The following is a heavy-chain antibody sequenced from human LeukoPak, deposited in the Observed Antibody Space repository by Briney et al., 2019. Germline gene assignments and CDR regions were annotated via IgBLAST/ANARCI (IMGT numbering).Heavy chain of an antibody. CDR2: IYYSGST. CDR1: GGSISSSSYY. D-gene: IGHD3-16*01. V-gene: IGHV4-39*01. J-gene: IGHJ4*02. Sequence: SETLSLTCTVSGGSISSSSYYWGWIRQPPGKGLEWIGSIYYSGSTYYNPSLKSRVTISVDTSKNQFSLELSSVTAADTAVYYCARLGDLGGVTPLDYWGRGTLVTVSS. CDR3: ARLGDLGGVTPLDY.